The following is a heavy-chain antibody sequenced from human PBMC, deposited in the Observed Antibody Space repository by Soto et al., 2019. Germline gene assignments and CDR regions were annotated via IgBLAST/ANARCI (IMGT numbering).Heavy chain of an antibody. CDR3: ATVGTGSYNWLDP. Sequence: EVQLVESGGGLVQPGGSLRLSCAASGFTFSTYWMHWVRQAPGKGLVWVSRINSDGSTTTYADSVKGRFTISRDNAKNTLYLQMNSLRGEDTAVYFCATVGTGSYNWLDPWGQGTLVTVSS. J-gene: IGHJ5*02. CDR1: GFTFSTYW. V-gene: IGHV3-74*01. CDR2: INSDGSTT. D-gene: IGHD1-26*01.